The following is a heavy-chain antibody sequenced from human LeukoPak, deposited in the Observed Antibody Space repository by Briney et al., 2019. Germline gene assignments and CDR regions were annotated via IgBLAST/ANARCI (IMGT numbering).Heavy chain of an antibody. D-gene: IGHD3-9*01. CDR1: GYTFTGYY. CDR3: ARDKGFDCVINWFDP. V-gene: IGHV1-2*02. CDR2: INPNSGGK. J-gene: IGHJ5*02. Sequence: ASVRVSCKACGYTFTGYYIHWVPHAPGQGLEGGGWINPNSGGKHYAQTFRGRVTMTRDTSIGTAYMELSRLRSDDTAVYYCARDKGFDCVINWFDPWGQGTLVTVSS.